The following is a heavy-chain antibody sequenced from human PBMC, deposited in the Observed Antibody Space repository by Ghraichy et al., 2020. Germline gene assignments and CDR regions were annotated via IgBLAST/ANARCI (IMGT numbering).Heavy chain of an antibody. CDR1: GFAYSSYW. CDR3: ARGWGRFDY. D-gene: IGHD2-21*02. Sequence: AGSLRLSCAASGFAYSSYWMNWVRQAPGKGLEWVAYMKYDGSAEYYVDSVKGRFAISRDNAKNSLFLQMNSLRAEDTAVYYCARGWGRFDYWGQGTLVTVSS. CDR2: MKYDGSAE. V-gene: IGHV3-7*01. J-gene: IGHJ4*02.